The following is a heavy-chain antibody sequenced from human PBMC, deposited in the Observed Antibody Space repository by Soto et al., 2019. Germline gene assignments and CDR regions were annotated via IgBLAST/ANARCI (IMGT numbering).Heavy chain of an antibody. Sequence: SETLSLTCTVSGGSVSSGSYYWSWIRQPPGKGLEWIGYIYYSGSTYYNPSLKSRVTISVDTSKNQFSLKLSSVTAADTAVYYCARDPRGGPRWFDPWGQGTLVTVS. J-gene: IGHJ5*02. D-gene: IGHD3-10*01. CDR3: ARDPRGGPRWFDP. CDR1: GGSVSSGSYY. CDR2: IYYSGST. V-gene: IGHV4-30-4*08.